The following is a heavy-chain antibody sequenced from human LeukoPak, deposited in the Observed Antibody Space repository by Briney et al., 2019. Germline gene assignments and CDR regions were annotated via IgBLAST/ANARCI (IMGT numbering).Heavy chain of an antibody. CDR2: ISWNSGSI. J-gene: IGHJ4*02. CDR3: AKDNSDYYDSSGCYVN. V-gene: IGHV3-9*01. CDR1: GFTFDDYA. D-gene: IGHD3-22*01. Sequence: PGGSLRLSCAASGFTFDDYAMHWVRQAPGKGLEWVSGISWNSGSIGYADSVKGRFTISRDNAKNSLYLQMNSLRAEDTALYYCAKDNSDYYDSSGCYVNWGQGTLVTVSS.